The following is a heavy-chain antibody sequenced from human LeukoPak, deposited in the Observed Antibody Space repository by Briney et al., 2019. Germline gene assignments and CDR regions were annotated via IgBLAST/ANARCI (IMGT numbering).Heavy chain of an antibody. V-gene: IGHV4-59*01. Sequence: PSETLSLTCTVSGGSISSYYWSWIRQPPGKGLEWIGYIYYSGSTNYNPSLKSRVTISVDTSKNQFSLKLSSVTAADTAVYYCARSDSYYYDSSAFDYWGQGTLVTVSS. J-gene: IGHJ4*02. CDR3: ARSDSYYYDSSAFDY. CDR1: GGSISSYY. CDR2: IYYSGST. D-gene: IGHD3-22*01.